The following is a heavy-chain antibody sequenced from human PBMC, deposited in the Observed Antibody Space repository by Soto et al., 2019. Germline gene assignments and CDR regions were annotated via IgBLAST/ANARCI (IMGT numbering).Heavy chain of an antibody. Sequence: PSETLSLTCAVYGGSFSGYYWSWIRQPPGKGLEWIGEINHSGSTNYNPSLKSRVNLSRDTSTTTVYLELSSLSSEDTAVYYCVRGTGVPAARYYYNYMDVWAKGTTVTVSS. CDR1: GGSFSGYY. D-gene: IGHD2-2*01. J-gene: IGHJ6*03. V-gene: IGHV4-34*01. CDR3: VRGTGVPAARYYYNYMDV. CDR2: INHSGST.